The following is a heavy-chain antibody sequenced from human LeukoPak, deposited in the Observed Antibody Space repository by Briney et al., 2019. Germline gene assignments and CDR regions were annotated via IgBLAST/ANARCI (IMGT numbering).Heavy chain of an antibody. CDR3: ARPKSGSGDAFDI. J-gene: IGHJ3*02. D-gene: IGHD3-10*01. V-gene: IGHV4-30-4*08. CDR2: IYYSGST. Sequence: SQTLSLTCTVSGGSISSGDYYWSWIRQPPGKGLEWIGYIYYSGSTYYNPSLKSRVTISVDTSKSQFSLKLSSVTAADTAVYYCARPKSGSGDAFDIWGQGTMVTVSS. CDR1: GGSISSGDYY.